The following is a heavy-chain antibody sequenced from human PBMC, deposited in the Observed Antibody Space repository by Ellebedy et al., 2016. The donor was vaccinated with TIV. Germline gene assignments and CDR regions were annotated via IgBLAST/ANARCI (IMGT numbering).Heavy chain of an antibody. J-gene: IGHJ4*02. CDR3: ASGKGGYQPLLYFDY. CDR2: IIPIFGTA. CDR1: GGTFSSYA. V-gene: IGHV1-69*13. D-gene: IGHD2-2*01. Sequence: ASVKVSCKASGGTFSSYAISWVRQAPGQGLEWMGGIIPIFGTANYAQKFQGRVTITADESTSTAYMELSSLRSEDTAVYYCASGKGGYQPLLYFDYWGQGTLVTVSS.